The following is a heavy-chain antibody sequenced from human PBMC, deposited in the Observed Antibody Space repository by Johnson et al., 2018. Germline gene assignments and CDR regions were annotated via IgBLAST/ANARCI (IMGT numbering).Heavy chain of an antibody. CDR1: GFTFSSYS. D-gene: IGHD4-11*01. V-gene: IGHV3-48*02. CDR3: ARLEVGTVTTYLKSYYYHGMDV. J-gene: IGHJ6*02. CDR2: ISSSSSTI. Sequence: EVQLLESGGGVVQPGRSLRLSCAASGFTFSSYSMNWVRQAPGKGLEWVSYISSSSSTIYYADSVKGRFTISRDNAKNSLYLQMNSRRDEDTAVYYWARLEVGTVTTYLKSYYYHGMDVWGQGTTVTVSS.